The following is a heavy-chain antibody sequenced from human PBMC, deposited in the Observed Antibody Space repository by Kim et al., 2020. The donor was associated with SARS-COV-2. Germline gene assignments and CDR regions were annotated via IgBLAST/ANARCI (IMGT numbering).Heavy chain of an antibody. CDR2: ISYDGSNK. V-gene: IGHV3-30*04. D-gene: IGHD3-10*01. Sequence: GGSLRLSCAASGFTFSSYAMHWVRQAPGKGLEWVAVISYDGSNKYYADSVKGRFTISRDNSKNTLYLQMNSLRAEDTAVYYCARVNKSLTMVRGVITPRVPFDYWGQGTLVTVSS. CDR1: GFTFSSYA. CDR3: ARVNKSLTMVRGVITPRVPFDY. J-gene: IGHJ4*02.